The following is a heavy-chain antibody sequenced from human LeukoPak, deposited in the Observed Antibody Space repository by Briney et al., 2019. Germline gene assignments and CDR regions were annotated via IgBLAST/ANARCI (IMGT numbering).Heavy chain of an antibody. D-gene: IGHD2-15*01. Sequence: SETLSLTCTVSGGSISGHHWSWIRQPPGKGLEWIGYIYSHNGGTDYDPSLKSRATISVDTSKNQFSLHLNAVTAADTAVYYCARDSAARSDLWGRGTLVTVAS. CDR2: IYSHNGGT. V-gene: IGHV4-59*11. CDR1: GGSISGHH. CDR3: ARDSAARSDL. J-gene: IGHJ2*01.